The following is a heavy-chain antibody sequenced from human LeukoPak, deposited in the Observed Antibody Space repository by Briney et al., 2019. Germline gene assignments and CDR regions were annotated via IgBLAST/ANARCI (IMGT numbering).Heavy chain of an antibody. D-gene: IGHD6-19*01. CDR3: ARDKVAIAVAGIPSNWFDP. CDR1: GGTFSSHA. J-gene: IGHJ5*02. CDR2: IIPIFGTA. Sequence: ASVKVSCKASGGTFSSHAISWVRQAPGQGLEWMGGIIPIFGTANYAQKFQGRVTITADESASTAYMELSSLRSEDTAVYYCARDKVAIAVAGIPSNWFDPWGQGTLVTVSS. V-gene: IGHV1-69*13.